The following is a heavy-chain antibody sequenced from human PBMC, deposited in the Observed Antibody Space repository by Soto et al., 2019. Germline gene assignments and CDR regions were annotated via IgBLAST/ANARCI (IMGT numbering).Heavy chain of an antibody. CDR3: ARADRSTKDFYYYYYCMDV. D-gene: IGHD2-2*01. CDR2: IYYSGST. V-gene: IGHV4-59*01. CDR1: GGSIRSYC. J-gene: IGHJ6*03. Sequence: SETLSLTCTVSGGSIRSYCWTWIRQPPGEGLEWIGYIYYSGSTNYNPSLKSRVTISVDTSKNQFSLKLSSVTAADTAVYYCARADRSTKDFYYYYYCMDVWGKGTTVTVSS.